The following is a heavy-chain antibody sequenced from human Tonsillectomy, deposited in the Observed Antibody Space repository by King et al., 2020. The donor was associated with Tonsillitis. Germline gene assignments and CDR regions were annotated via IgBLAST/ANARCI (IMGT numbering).Heavy chain of an antibody. J-gene: IGHJ3*02. CDR1: GFAFSSYW. Sequence: VQLVESGGGLVQTGGSLRLSCAASGFAFSSYWMHWVRQAPGKGLVWVSRINSDGSSTSYADSVKGRFTISRDNAKNTLYLQMNSLRAEDTAGYYCARGAVGSYRTFWYQEGEENAFDIWGQGTMVTVSS. V-gene: IGHV3-74*01. D-gene: IGHD1-26*01. CDR2: INSDGSST. CDR3: ARGAVGSYRTFWYQEGEENAFDI.